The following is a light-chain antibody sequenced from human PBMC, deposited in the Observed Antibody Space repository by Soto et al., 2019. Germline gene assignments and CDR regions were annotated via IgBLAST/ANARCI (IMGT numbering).Light chain of an antibody. CDR2: EVN. V-gene: IGLV2-23*02. J-gene: IGLJ3*02. Sequence: QSALTQPAAVSGSLGQSITISCSGSGSDIGNYNLVSWYQQQPGKVPRLIIYEVNKGPAGVSNRFSGSKSGNTASLTISDLQPDDECLYYCCSYAGSSLWMFGGGTKLTVL. CDR3: CSYAGSSLWM. CDR1: GSDIGNYNL.